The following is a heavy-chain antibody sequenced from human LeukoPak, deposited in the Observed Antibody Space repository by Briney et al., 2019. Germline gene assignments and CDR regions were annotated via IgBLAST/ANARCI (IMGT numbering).Heavy chain of an antibody. J-gene: IGHJ4*02. CDR2: IYYTENT. D-gene: IGHD3-22*01. CDR3: AGGNFYDSRGHPYHFHY. Sequence: SETLSLTCTVPGGSISSYYWSWIRQPLGKGLEWIGYIYYTENTNYNPSLKSRVTISVDTSKNQFSLNLTSVTAADTAVYYCAGGNFYDSRGHPYHFHYWGQGILVTVPS. CDR1: GGSISSYY. V-gene: IGHV4-59*01.